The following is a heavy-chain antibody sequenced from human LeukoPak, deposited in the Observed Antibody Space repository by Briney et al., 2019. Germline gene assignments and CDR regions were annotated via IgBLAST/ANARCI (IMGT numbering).Heavy chain of an antibody. V-gene: IGHV3-48*03. J-gene: IGHJ4*02. CDR2: ISSSGSTI. D-gene: IGHD3-10*01. CDR1: GFTFSSYE. CDR3: ARAKFGELLSYYFDY. Sequence: GGSLRLSCAASGFTFSSYEMNWVRQAPGKGLEWVSYISSSGSTIYYADSVKGRFTTSRDNAKNSLYLQMNSLRAEDTAVYYCARAKFGELLSYYFDYWGQGTLVTVSS.